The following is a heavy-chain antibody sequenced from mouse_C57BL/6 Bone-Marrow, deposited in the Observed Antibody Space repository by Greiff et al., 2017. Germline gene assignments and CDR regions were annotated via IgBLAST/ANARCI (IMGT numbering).Heavy chain of an antibody. Sequence: QVQLQQPGAELVKPGASVKLSCKASGYTFTSYWMHWVKQRPGQGLEWIGMIHPNSGSTNYNEKFKSKATLTVDKSSSTAYMQLSSLPSEDSAVYDGARGAHRSTMITTWFDYWGQGTTLTVSS. J-gene: IGHJ2*01. CDR2: IHPNSGST. V-gene: IGHV1-64*01. D-gene: IGHD2-4*01. CDR1: GYTFTSYW. CDR3: ARGAHRSTMITTWFDY.